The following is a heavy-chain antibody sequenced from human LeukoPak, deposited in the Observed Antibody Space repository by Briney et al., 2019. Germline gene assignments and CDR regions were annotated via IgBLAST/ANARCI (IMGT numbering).Heavy chain of an antibody. CDR3: ARHSGSGSYHSPFGN. Sequence: PSETLSLTCTVSGDSVTSSSYYWGWIRQPPGKGLEWIGSIYYSGSTYYTPSLKSRVIISVDTSKNQFSLKLSSVTAADTAVYYCARHSGSGSYHSPFGNWGQGTLVTVSS. CDR2: IYYSGST. V-gene: IGHV4-39*01. J-gene: IGHJ4*02. CDR1: GDSVTSSSYY. D-gene: IGHD3-10*01.